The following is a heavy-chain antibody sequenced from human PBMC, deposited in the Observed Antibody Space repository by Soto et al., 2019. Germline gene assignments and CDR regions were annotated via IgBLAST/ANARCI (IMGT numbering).Heavy chain of an antibody. CDR2: IIPIFVTA. CDR1: GGTFSSYA. V-gene: IGHV1-69*13. CDR3: ARGTSYDTPQWGALDI. D-gene: IGHD3-22*01. J-gene: IGHJ3*02. Sequence: SVKVSCKASGGTFSSYAISGVRQAPGQGLEWRGGIIPIFVTANYAQKFQGRVSITADESTSTAYMELSSLRSEDTAVHYCARGTSYDTPQWGALDIWGQGTMVPV.